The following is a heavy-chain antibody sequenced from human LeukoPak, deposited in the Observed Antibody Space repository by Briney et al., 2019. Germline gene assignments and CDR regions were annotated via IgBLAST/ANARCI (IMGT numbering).Heavy chain of an antibody. D-gene: IGHD3-3*01. Sequence: PGGSLRLSCAASGLTFSTYVMTWVRQAPGKGLEWVSAISGSGGSTYYADSVKGRFTISRDNSKNTLYLQMNSLRAEDTAVYYCASHYDFWSGHHYWGQGTLVTVSS. J-gene: IGHJ4*02. CDR2: ISGSGGST. CDR3: ASHYDFWSGHHY. CDR1: GLTFSTYV. V-gene: IGHV3-23*01.